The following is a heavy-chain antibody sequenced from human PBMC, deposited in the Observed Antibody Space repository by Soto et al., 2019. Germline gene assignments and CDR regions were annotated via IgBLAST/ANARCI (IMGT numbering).Heavy chain of an antibody. D-gene: IGHD3-3*01. CDR1: GWSVNGYY. CDR2: INHTVGT. V-gene: IGHV4-34*01. J-gene: IGHJ5*02. CDR3: ATRITVFGVLIPPFDP. Sequence: SETLSLTCAVYGWSVNGYYWNWIRQPPGKGLEWIGEINHTVGTHYNPSLKSRVTMSVDTSKNQFSLRLSSVTAADTAIYYCATRITVFGVLIPPFDPRGQGTQVTVSS.